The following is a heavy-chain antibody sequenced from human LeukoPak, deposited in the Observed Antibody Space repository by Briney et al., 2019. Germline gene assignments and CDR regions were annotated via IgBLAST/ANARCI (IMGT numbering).Heavy chain of an antibody. D-gene: IGHD6-19*01. CDR3: ARSWYSSGEFDY. J-gene: IGHJ4*02. Sequence: GGSLRLSCAASGFTFSSYSMNWVRQAPGKGLEWVSSISSSSSYIYYADPVKGRFTISRDNAKNSLYLQMDSLRAEDTAVYYCARSWYSSGEFDYWGQGTLVTVSS. CDR1: GFTFSSYS. CDR2: ISSSSSYI. V-gene: IGHV3-21*01.